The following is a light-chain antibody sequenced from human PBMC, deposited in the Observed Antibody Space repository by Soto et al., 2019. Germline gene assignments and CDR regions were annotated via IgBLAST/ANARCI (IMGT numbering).Light chain of an antibody. J-gene: IGKJ1*01. V-gene: IGKV3-15*01. CDR3: KEYNNYWT. CDR1: QSVSSN. Sequence: VMTQSPATLSLSPGDSATLSCRASQSVSSNLAWYQQKPGQAPRLLIYGASTRATGIQARFSGSGSGTEFTLTIRSLQSEDFAVYYCKEYNNYWTCGQGTKVDIK. CDR2: GAS.